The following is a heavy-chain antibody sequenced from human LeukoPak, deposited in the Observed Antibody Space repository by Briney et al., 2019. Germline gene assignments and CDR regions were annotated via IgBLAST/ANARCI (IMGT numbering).Heavy chain of an antibody. CDR3: ARERGYYYDSSGYLYGMDV. CDR1: GGSISSYY. D-gene: IGHD3-22*01. CDR2: IYNRGST. J-gene: IGHJ6*02. Sequence: SETLSLTCTVSGGSISSYYWSWVRQPPGKGLEWIGCIYNRGSTNYNPSLMRRVTMSVDMSKNQFSLKLSSVTAADTAVYYCARERGYYYDSSGYLYGMDVWGQGTTVTVSS. V-gene: IGHV4-59*01.